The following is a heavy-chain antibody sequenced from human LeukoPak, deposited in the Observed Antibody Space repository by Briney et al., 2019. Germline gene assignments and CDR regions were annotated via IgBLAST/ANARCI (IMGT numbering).Heavy chain of an antibody. D-gene: IGHD6-13*01. CDR2: ISSSSSYI. CDR1: GFTFSSYS. J-gene: IGHJ3*02. CDR3: ARPDEQQLVRDAFDI. Sequence: GGSLRLSCAASGFTFSSYSMNWVRQAPGKGLEWVSSISSSSSYIYYADSVKGRFTISRDNAKTSLSMQMNSLRAEDTPVYYCARPDEQQLVRDAFDIWGQGTVVTVSS. V-gene: IGHV3-21*01.